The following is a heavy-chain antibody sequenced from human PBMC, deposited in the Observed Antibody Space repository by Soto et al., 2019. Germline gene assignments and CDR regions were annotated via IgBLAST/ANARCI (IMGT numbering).Heavy chain of an antibody. CDR2: ISSSSSTI. CDR1: GFTFSSYS. V-gene: IGHV3-48*02. CDR3: ARDGPGGAGGY. D-gene: IGHD1-1*01. J-gene: IGHJ4*02. Sequence: EVQLVESGGGLVQPGGSLRLSCAASGFTFSSYSMNWVRQAPGKGLEWVSYISSSSSTIYYADSVKGRFTISRDNAKNSRYLQMTSLRDEDTAVYYCARDGPGGAGGYWGQGTLVTVSS.